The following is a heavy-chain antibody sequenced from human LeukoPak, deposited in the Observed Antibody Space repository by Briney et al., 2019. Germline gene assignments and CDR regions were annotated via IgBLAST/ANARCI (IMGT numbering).Heavy chain of an antibody. CDR3: ASQGWATLGWFDP. CDR2: IYYSGST. CDR1: GGSISSYY. J-gene: IGHJ5*02. D-gene: IGHD5-24*01. V-gene: IGHV4-59*01. Sequence: PSETLSLTCTVSGGSISSYYWSWIRQPPGKGLEWIGYIYYSGSTNYNPSLKSRVTISVDTSKNQFSLKLSSVTAADTAVYYCASQGWATLGWFDPWGQGTLVTVSS.